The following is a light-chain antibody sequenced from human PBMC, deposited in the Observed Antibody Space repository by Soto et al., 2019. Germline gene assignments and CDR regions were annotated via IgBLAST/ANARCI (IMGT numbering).Light chain of an antibody. CDR1: SSDVESYNL. J-gene: IGLJ2*01. V-gene: IGLV2-23*02. Sequence: QSALTQAASVSGSPGKSITISCTGISSDVESYNLVSWYQQHPGKAPKLMIYAVSERPSGVSNRFSAYKSGNTASLTISGLQAEDEAYYYCSHARSYRHVVFGGGTKLTVL. CDR3: CSHARSYRHVV. CDR2: AVS.